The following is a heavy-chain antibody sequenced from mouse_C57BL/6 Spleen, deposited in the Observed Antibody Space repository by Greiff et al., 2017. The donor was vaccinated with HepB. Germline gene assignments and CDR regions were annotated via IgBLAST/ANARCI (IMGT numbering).Heavy chain of an antibody. V-gene: IGHV1-82*01. CDR3: AKNYDYDEGDYYAMDY. D-gene: IGHD2-4*01. J-gene: IGHJ4*01. CDR1: GYAFSSSW. CDR2: IYPGDGDT. Sequence: LVEPGASVKISCKASGYAFSSSWMNWVKQRPGKGLEWIGRIYPGDGDTNYNGKFKGKATLTADKSSSTAYMQLSSLTSEDSAVYFCAKNYDYDEGDYYAMDYWGQGTSVTVSS.